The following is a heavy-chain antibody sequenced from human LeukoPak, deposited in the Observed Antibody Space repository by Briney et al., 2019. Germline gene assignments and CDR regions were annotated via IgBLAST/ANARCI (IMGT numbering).Heavy chain of an antibody. J-gene: IGHJ4*02. CDR3: ARGDIVVVVAATHY. CDR1: GFTFSSYA. V-gene: IGHV3-23*01. Sequence: PGGSLRLSCAASGFTFSSYAMSWVRQAPGKGLEWVSAISGSGGSTYYADSVKGRFTISRDNSKNTLYLQMNSLRAEDTAVYYCARGDIVVVVAATHYWGQGTLVTVSS. D-gene: IGHD2-15*01. CDR2: ISGSGGST.